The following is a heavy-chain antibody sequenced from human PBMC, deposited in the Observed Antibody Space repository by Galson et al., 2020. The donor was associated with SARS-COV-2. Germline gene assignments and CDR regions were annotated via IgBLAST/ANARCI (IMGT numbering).Heavy chain of an antibody. CDR3: ARGGDYDYVWGSYRSRGYYFDY. CDR2: IYYSGST. V-gene: IGHV4-31*03. J-gene: IGHJ4*02. Sequence: ETSETLSLTCTVSGGSISSGGYYWSWIRQHPGKGLEWIGYIYYSGSTYYNPSLKSRVTISVDTSKNQFSLKLSSVTAADTAVYYCARGGDYDYVWGSYRSRGYYFDYWGQGTLVTVSS. D-gene: IGHD3-16*02. CDR1: GGSISSGGYY.